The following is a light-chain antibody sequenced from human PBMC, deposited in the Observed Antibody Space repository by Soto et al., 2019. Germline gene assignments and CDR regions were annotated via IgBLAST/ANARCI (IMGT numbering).Light chain of an antibody. J-gene: IGLJ1*01. Sequence: QSALTQPASVSGSPGQSITISCTGTSSDVGNYNLVSWYQHHPGKAPKLIIYEVSKRPSGVSNRFSGSKSGDTASLTISGLQAEDAADYYCCSYAGSNYVFGTGTKVTVL. CDR3: CSYAGSNYV. CDR1: SSDVGNYNL. V-gene: IGLV2-23*02. CDR2: EVS.